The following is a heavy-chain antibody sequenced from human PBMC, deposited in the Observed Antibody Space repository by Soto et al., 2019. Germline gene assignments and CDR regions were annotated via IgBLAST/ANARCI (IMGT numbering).Heavy chain of an antibody. Sequence: PGGSLRLSCAASGFTFSSYAMSWVRQAPGKGLEWVSAISGSGGSTYHADSVKGRFTISRDNSKNTLYLQMNSLRAEDTAVYYCAKDLGGITGTSNWFDPWGQGTLVTVS. J-gene: IGHJ5*02. CDR3: AKDLGGITGTSNWFDP. D-gene: IGHD1-7*01. CDR2: ISGSGGST. V-gene: IGHV3-23*01. CDR1: GFTFSSYA.